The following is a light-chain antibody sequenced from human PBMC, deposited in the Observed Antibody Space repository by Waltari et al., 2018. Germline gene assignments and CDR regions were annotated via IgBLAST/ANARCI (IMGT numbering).Light chain of an antibody. CDR2: CAS. CDR1: QSIGNY. CDR3: QETYSSPPST. V-gene: IGKV1-39*01. Sequence: DIQVTQSPSSLSAAVGDRVSITCRASQSIGNYLNWYQQKPGKAPKLLSYCASSLQSGVPSRFSGSGSGTDFTLTITSLQPEDFAIYYCQETYSSPPSTFGQGTKVESK. J-gene: IGKJ1*01.